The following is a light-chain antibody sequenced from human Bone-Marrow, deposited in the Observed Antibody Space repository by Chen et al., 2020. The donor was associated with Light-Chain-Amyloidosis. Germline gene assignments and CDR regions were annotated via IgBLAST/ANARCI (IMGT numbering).Light chain of an antibody. CDR2: GSS. J-gene: IGKJ4*01. CDR3: QQYGTSPLT. CDR1: QTLSSNY. Sequence: EIVLTQSPGTLSLSPGEGANLSCSASQTLSSNYLTWYQQKFGQAPRLLIFGSSSRATGIPDRFTGSGSGTDFTLTINRLEPEDFAMYCCQQYGTSPLTFGAGSKVEIK. V-gene: IGKV3-20*01.